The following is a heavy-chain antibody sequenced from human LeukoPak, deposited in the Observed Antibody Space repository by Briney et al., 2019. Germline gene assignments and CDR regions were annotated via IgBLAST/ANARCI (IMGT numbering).Heavy chain of an antibody. Sequence: ASVKVSCRASGYTFTSYGISWVRQAPGQGLEWMGWISAYNGNTNYAQKLQGRVTMTTDTSTSTAYMELRSLRSDDTAVYYCARDVRKMGIAGAPSCDYWGQGTLVTVSS. J-gene: IGHJ4*02. CDR2: ISAYNGNT. V-gene: IGHV1-18*01. CDR1: GYTFTSYG. D-gene: IGHD1-26*01. CDR3: ARDVRKMGIAGAPSCDY.